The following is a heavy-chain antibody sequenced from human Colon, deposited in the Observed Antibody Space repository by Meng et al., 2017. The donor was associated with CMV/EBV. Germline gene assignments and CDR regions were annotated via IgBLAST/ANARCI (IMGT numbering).Heavy chain of an antibody. D-gene: IGHD6-13*01. CDR3: ARVRSSSSRYFDY. J-gene: IGHJ4*02. CDR2: ISFSGST. Sequence: FCGGSISSGDLYWTWIRQPPGKGLEWIGYISFSGSTYYNPSLKSRVTISLDTSKNQFSLKLNSVTAADTAVYFCARVRSSSSRYFDYWGQGTLVTVSS. V-gene: IGHV4-30-4*01. CDR1: GGSISSGDLY.